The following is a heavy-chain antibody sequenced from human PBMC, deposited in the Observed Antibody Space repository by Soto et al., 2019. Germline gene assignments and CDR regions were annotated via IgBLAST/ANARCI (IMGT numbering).Heavy chain of an antibody. D-gene: IGHD1-26*01. V-gene: IGHV3-33*01. CDR1: GFTFSSYG. CDR3: ARDRIVGATKIYYGMDV. J-gene: IGHJ6*02. Sequence: QVPLVESGGGVVQPGRSLRLSCAASGFTFSSYGMHWVRQAPGKGLEWVAVIWYDGSNKYYADSVKGRFTISRDNSKNTLYLQMNSLRAEDTAVYYCARDRIVGATKIYYGMDVWGQGTTVTVSS. CDR2: IWYDGSNK.